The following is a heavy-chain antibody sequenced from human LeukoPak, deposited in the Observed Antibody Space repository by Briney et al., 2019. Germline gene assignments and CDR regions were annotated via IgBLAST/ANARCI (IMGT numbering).Heavy chain of an antibody. D-gene: IGHD2-21*02. CDR2: ISAYNGNT. Sequence: ASVKVSCKASGYTFTSYGISWVRQAPGQGLEWMGWISAYNGNTNYAQKLQGRVTMTTDTSTSTAYMELRSLRSDDTAVYYCARGSYCGGDCRLNYYYYGMDVWGQGTTVTVSS. CDR1: GYTFTSYG. CDR3: ARGSYCGGDCRLNYYYYGMDV. J-gene: IGHJ6*02. V-gene: IGHV1-18*01.